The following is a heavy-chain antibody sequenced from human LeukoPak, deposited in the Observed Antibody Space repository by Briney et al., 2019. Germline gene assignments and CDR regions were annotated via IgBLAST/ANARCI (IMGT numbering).Heavy chain of an antibody. V-gene: IGHV4-4*07. D-gene: IGHD3-10*01. CDR3: AGGKGYGSGSYLFDY. CDR1: GGSISSYY. Sequence: SETLSLTCTVSGGSISSYYWSWIRQPAGKGLEWIGRIYTSGSTNYNPSLKSRVTMSVDTSKNQFSLKLSSVTAADTAVYYCAGGKGYGSGSYLFDYWGQGTLVTVSS. J-gene: IGHJ4*02. CDR2: IYTSGST.